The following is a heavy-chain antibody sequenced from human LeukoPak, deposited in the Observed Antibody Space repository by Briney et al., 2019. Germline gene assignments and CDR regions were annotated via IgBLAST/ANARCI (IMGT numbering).Heavy chain of an antibody. Sequence: PGGSLRLSCAASGFTFSSYGMHWVRQAPGKGLEWVAFIRYDGSNKYYADSVKGRFTISRDNSKNTLYLQMNSLRAEDTAVYYCARDFGSGYQHSTSDTFDIWGQGTMVTVSS. V-gene: IGHV3-30*02. D-gene: IGHD3-3*01. CDR1: GFTFSSYG. CDR2: IRYDGSNK. CDR3: ARDFGSGYQHSTSDTFDI. J-gene: IGHJ3*02.